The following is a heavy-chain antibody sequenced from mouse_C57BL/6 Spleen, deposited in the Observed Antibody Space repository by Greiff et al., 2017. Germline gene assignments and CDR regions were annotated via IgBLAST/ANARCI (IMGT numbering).Heavy chain of an antibody. CDR2: IDPSDSYT. CDR3: ARRAFFDY. Sequence: VQLQQPGAELVKPGASVKLSCKASGYTFTSYWMQWVKQRPGQGLEWIGEIDPSDSYTNYNQKFKGKATLTVYTSSSTAYMQLSSLTSEDSAVYYCARRAFFDYWGQGTTLTVSS. D-gene: IGHD3-3*01. J-gene: IGHJ2*01. V-gene: IGHV1-50*01. CDR1: GYTFTSYW.